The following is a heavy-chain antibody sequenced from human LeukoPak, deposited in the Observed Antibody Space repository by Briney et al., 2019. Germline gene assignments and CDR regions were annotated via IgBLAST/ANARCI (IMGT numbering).Heavy chain of an antibody. V-gene: IGHV3-7*03. D-gene: IGHD2-2*01. CDR3: ARDSAYCSSTSCVGDAFDI. Sequence: GGSLRLSCAASGFTFSRNWMSWVRQAPGKGLEWVANIKQDGSEKHYVDSVKGRFTISRDNAKNSLYLQMNSLRAEDTAVYYCARDSAYCSSTSCVGDAFDIWGQGTMVTVSS. CDR2: IKQDGSEK. J-gene: IGHJ3*02. CDR1: GFTFSRNW.